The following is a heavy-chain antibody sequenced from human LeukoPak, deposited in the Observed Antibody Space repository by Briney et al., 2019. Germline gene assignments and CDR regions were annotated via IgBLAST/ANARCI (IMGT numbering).Heavy chain of an antibody. D-gene: IGHD6-13*01. CDR2: ISGSGGST. V-gene: IGHV3-23*01. J-gene: IGHJ6*03. CDR1: GFTFSSYA. Sequence: GGSLRLSCAASGFTFSSYAMSWVRQAPGKGLEWVSAISGSGGSTYYADSVKGRFTISRDNSKDTLYLQMNSLRAEDTAMYYCAKDVAARGYYYYYMDVWGKGTTVTVSS. CDR3: AKDVAARGYYYYYMDV.